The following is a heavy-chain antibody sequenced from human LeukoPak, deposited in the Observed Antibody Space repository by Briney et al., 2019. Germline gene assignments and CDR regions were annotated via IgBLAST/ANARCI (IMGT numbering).Heavy chain of an antibody. CDR1: GYTLTELS. V-gene: IGHV1-24*01. J-gene: IGHJ4*02. CDR3: ATGERYSGYDFPY. Sequence: ASVKVSCKVSGYTLTELSMHWVRQAPGKGLEWMGGFDPEDGETIYAQKFQGRVTMTEETSTDTAYMELSSLRSEDTAVYYCATGERYSGYDFPYWGQGTLVTVSS. CDR2: FDPEDGET. D-gene: IGHD5-12*01.